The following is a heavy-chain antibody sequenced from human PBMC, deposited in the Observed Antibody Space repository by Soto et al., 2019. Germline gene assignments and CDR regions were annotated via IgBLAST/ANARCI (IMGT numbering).Heavy chain of an antibody. CDR3: ARDRSSSYFDY. Sequence: QVQLVESGGGVVQPGRSLRLSCAASGFTFSSYAMHWVRQAPGKGLEWVAVISYDGSNKCYADSVKGRFTISRDNSKNTLYLQMNSLRAEDTAVYYCARDRSSSYFDYWGQGTLVTVSS. CDR1: GFTFSSYA. CDR2: ISYDGSNK. J-gene: IGHJ4*02. D-gene: IGHD6-6*01. V-gene: IGHV3-30-3*01.